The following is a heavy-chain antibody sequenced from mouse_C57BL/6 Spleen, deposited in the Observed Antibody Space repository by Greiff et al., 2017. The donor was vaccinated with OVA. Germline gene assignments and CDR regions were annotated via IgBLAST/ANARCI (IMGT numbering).Heavy chain of an antibody. CDR1: GFTFSDYG. Sequence: EVKLMESGGGLVKPGGSLKLSCAASGFTFSDYGMHWVRQAPEKGLEWVAYISSGSSTIYYADTVKGRFTISRDNAKNTLFLQMTSLRSEDTAMYYCERGLGHFAYWGQGTLVTVSA. V-gene: IGHV5-17*01. D-gene: IGHD4-1*01. CDR2: ISSGSSTI. J-gene: IGHJ3*01. CDR3: ERGLGHFAY.